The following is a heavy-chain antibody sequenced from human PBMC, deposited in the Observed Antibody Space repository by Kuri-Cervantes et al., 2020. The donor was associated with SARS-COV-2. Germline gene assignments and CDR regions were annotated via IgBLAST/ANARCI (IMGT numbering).Heavy chain of an antibody. CDR2: ISSSSSYI. V-gene: IGHV3-21*01. Sequence: GESLKISCAASGFTFSSYSMNWVRQAPGKGLEWVSSISSSSSYIYYADSVKGRFTISRDNAKNSLYLQMNSLRAEDTAVYYCARDHTITGTTFDWGQGTLVTVSS. CDR3: ARDHTITGTTFD. CDR1: GFTFSSYS. D-gene: IGHD1-20*01. J-gene: IGHJ4*02.